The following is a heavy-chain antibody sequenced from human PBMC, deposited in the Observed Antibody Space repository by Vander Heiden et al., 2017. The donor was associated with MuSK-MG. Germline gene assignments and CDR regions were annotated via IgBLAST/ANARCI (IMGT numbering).Heavy chain of an antibody. CDR1: GLTFSSYA. J-gene: IGHJ4*02. CDR2: ISYDGNTR. Sequence: QVHLVASGGGGVQPGRSLRLPSSASGLTFSSYAMHWVRQAPGKGLEWVAVISYDGNTRNYAYSVKGRFSISRDSSKNTLYLQMNSLRVEDTAVYYCARDIAASGTSDYWGQGTLVTVSS. D-gene: IGHD6-13*01. V-gene: IGHV3-30*04. CDR3: ARDIAASGTSDY.